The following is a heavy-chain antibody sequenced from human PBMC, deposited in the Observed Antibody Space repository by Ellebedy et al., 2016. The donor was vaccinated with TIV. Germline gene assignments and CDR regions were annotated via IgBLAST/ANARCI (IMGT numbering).Heavy chain of an antibody. CDR3: ARDMGGSYYY. Sequence: GGSLRLSXAASGFTFSSSWMSWLRQAPGKGLEWVANINQDGSKKDYVESVKGRFIISRDNAKNSLYLQMNSLRVEDTAVYYCARDMGGSYYYWGQGTLVTVSS. CDR2: INQDGSKK. CDR1: GFTFSSSW. J-gene: IGHJ4*02. V-gene: IGHV3-7*01. D-gene: IGHD1-26*01.